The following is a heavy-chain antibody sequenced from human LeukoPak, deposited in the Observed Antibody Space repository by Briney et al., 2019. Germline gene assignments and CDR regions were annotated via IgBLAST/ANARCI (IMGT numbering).Heavy chain of an antibody. V-gene: IGHV3-9*01. CDR3: AKHLTATNTYVFFGLDV. Sequence: GGSLRLSCAATGFSFKDYGMHWVRQPPGKGLEWVSAINWNGGGTDYADSVKGRFTISRDNAKNSLYLQLSSLRPEDTALYYCAKHLTATNTYVFFGLDVWGQGTSVTVSS. D-gene: IGHD1-26*01. J-gene: IGHJ6*02. CDR2: INWNGGGT. CDR1: GFSFKDYG.